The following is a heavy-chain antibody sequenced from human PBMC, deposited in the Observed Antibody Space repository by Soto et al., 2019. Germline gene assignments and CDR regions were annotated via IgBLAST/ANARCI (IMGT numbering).Heavy chain of an antibody. J-gene: IGHJ6*02. CDR2: INYSGST. D-gene: IGHD5-18*01. Sequence: SETLSLTCTVSGGSISSSSDYWGWIRQPPGKGLEWIGSINYSGSTHYNPSLKSRVTISVDTSKRQFSLRLSSVTAADTAVFYCARGRDGGYRYGYTPYYYGMDVWGQGTTVTVSS. CDR3: ARGRDGGYRYGYTPYYYGMDV. V-gene: IGHV4-39*01. CDR1: GGSISSSSDY.